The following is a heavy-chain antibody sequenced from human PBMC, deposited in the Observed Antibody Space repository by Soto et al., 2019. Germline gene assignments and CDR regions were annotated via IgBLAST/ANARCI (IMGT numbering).Heavy chain of an antibody. V-gene: IGHV3-23*01. CDR3: AKEKVLRFLETTGRDYYGMDV. Sequence: QPGGSLRLSCTASGFIFRNYVMTWVRQAPGKGLEWVSSIIGSGGTTYYTDSVKGRFTISRDNSKNTLFLQINSLRAEDTAVYYCAKEKVLRFLETTGRDYYGMDVWGQGTTVTVSS. CDR1: GFIFRNYV. J-gene: IGHJ6*02. D-gene: IGHD3-3*01. CDR2: IIGSGGTT.